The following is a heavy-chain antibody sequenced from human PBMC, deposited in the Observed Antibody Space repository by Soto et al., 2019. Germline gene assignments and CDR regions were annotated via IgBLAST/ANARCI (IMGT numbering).Heavy chain of an antibody. CDR3: AKEITMIVVVNGDAAFDI. CDR2: ISGSGGST. Sequence: GGSLRLSCAASGFTFSSYAMSWVRQAPGKGLEWVSAISGSGGSTYYADSVKGRFTISRDNSKNTLYLQMNSLRAEDTAVYYCAKEITMIVVVNGDAAFDIWGQGTMVTVSS. CDR1: GFTFSSYA. V-gene: IGHV3-23*01. D-gene: IGHD3-22*01. J-gene: IGHJ3*02.